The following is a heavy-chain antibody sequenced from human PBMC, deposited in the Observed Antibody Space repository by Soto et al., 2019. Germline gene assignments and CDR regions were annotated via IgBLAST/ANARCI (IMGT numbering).Heavy chain of an antibody. Sequence: KASETLSLTCTVSGGSISSGGYYWSWIRQHPGKGLEWIGYIYYSGSTYYNPSLKSRVTISVDTSKNQFSLKLSSVTAADTAVYYCARDLPSSPYYYGMDVWGQGTTVTVSS. D-gene: IGHD6-6*01. CDR1: GGSISSGGYY. J-gene: IGHJ6*02. CDR2: IYYSGST. CDR3: ARDLPSSPYYYGMDV. V-gene: IGHV4-31*03.